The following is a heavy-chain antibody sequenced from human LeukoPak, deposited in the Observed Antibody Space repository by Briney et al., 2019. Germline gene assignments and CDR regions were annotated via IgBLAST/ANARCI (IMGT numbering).Heavy chain of an antibody. V-gene: IGHV1-18*01. CDR2: INAYNGNT. CDR1: GYTFTTYG. CDR3: ARASDLASFDY. J-gene: IGHJ4*02. Sequence: ASVKVSCKTSGYTFTTYGISWVRQAPGQGLEWMGWINAYNGNTIYAQKLQGRVTMTTDTSANTAYMELRSLRSDDTAVYYWARASDLASFDYWGQGTLVTVSS.